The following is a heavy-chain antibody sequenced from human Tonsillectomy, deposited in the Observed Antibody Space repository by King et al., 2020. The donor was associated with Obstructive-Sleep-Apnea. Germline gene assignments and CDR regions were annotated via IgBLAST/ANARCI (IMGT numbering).Heavy chain of an antibody. CDR1: GFTFDDYA. V-gene: IGHV3-9*01. J-gene: IGHJ4*02. CDR3: AKEVVGPYYFDY. Sequence: EVQLVESGGGLVQPGRSLRLSCAASGFTFDDYAMHWVRQAPGKGLEWVSGISWNSGSIGYADSVKGRFTISRENAKNSPYLQMNSPRAEDTALYYCAKEVVGPYYFDYWGQGTLVTVSS. CDR2: ISWNSGSI. D-gene: IGHD2-15*01.